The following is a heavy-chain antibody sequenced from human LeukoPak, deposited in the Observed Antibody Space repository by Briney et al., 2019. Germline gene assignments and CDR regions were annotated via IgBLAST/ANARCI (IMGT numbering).Heavy chain of an antibody. D-gene: IGHD3-3*01. CDR1: GYTFTRYF. J-gene: IGHJ5*02. V-gene: IGHV1-46*01. CDR3: VRVSNDFWLYDA. Sequence: GASVKVSCKASGYTFTRYFIHWVRQAPGHGLEWMGIINPSGGSTSYAQRFQGRVTMTRDTSTSTVYMELSSLRSEDTAVYYCVRVSNDFWLYDAWGQGTLVTVSS. CDR2: INPSGGST.